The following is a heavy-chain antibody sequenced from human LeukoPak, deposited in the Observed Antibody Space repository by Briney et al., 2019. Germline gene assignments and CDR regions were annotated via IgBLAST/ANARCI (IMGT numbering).Heavy chain of an antibody. J-gene: IGHJ6*03. Sequence: SEALSLTCTVSGGSISSYYWSWIRQPPGKGLEWIGYIYYSGSTNYNPSLKSRVTISVDTSKNQFSLKLSSVTAADTAVYYCARLNPQSPGYSSYDWTGYYYYYMDVWGKGTTVTVSS. D-gene: IGHD5-12*01. CDR2: IYYSGST. CDR1: GGSISSYY. V-gene: IGHV4-59*08. CDR3: ARLNPQSPGYSSYDWTGYYYYYMDV.